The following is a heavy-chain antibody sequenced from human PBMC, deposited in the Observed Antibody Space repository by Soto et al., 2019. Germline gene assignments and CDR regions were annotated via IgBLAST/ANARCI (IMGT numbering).Heavy chain of an antibody. Sequence: TLSLTCTVSGGSISSYFYIWVRQPPGKGLEWIGSVYYTGTTDYNPSLKSRVTISVDTSKTQFSLNLRSVTAADTAVYYCARDLAAVPRAFGYWGRGTLVTVSS. J-gene: IGHJ4*02. V-gene: IGHV4-59*01. D-gene: IGHD6-13*01. CDR3: ARDLAAVPRAFGY. CDR1: GGSISSYF. CDR2: VYYTGTT.